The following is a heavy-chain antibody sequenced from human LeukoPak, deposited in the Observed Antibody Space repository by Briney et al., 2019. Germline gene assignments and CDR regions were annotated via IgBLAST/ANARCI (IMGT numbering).Heavy chain of an antibody. CDR1: GGSISNYY. CDR2: ISTSGST. J-gene: IGHJ6*02. Sequence: SETPSLTCTVSGGSISNYYWNWIRQPAGKGLEWIGRISTSGSTNYHPSLKSRVTMSVDTSKNQFSLKLTSVTAADTAVYYCAGTIPSYYGMDVWGQGTTVPVSS. V-gene: IGHV4-4*07. CDR3: AGTIPSYYGMDV. D-gene: IGHD5-24*01.